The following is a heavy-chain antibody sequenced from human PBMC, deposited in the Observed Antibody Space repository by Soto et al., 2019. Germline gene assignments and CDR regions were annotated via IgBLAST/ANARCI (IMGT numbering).Heavy chain of an antibody. CDR3: ARENSVQAWLHHFDH. CDR2: ISDDGASI. D-gene: IGHD5-18*01. V-gene: IGHV3-48*03. Sequence: VGSVRLSCEASGFSFSSFAMNWVRQAPGRGLEWVSYISDDGASIYYADSLKGRFTISRDNAKNSLSLQMNNLRAEDTAVYYCARENSVQAWLHHFDHWGLGTLVTVSS. CDR1: GFSFSSFA. J-gene: IGHJ4*02.